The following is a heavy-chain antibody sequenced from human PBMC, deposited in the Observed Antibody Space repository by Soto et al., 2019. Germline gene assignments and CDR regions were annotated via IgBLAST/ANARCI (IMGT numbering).Heavy chain of an antibody. CDR3: ARDFFSGYSPHFDY. CDR1: GDGVSSNSAA. Sequence: SQTLSLTGVISGDGVSSNSAAWNWIRQSPSRGLEWLGRTYYRSKRYYDYAVSVKSRITINPDTSKNQFSLQLNSVTPEDTAVYYCARDFFSGYSPHFDYWGQGTLVTVSS. D-gene: IGHD3-22*01. CDR2: TYYRSKRYY. V-gene: IGHV6-1*01. J-gene: IGHJ4*02.